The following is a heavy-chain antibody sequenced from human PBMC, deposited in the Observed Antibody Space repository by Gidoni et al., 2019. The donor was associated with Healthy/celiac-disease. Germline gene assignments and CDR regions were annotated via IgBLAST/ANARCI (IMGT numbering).Heavy chain of an antibody. V-gene: IGHV3-15*01. CDR2: IKSKTDGGTT. J-gene: IGHJ4*02. D-gene: IGHD3-16*02. CDR1: GFTFSNAW. Sequence: EVQLLESGGGLVKPGGSLRLSCSASGFTFSNAWMSWVRRAPGKGPEWVGRIKSKTDGGTTDYAAPVKGRFTITRDDTKNTLYLQMNSLKTEDTAVYYCTTDLLWFMSTFGGVVVKNDYWGQGTLVTVSS. CDR3: TTDLLWFMSTFGGVVVKNDY.